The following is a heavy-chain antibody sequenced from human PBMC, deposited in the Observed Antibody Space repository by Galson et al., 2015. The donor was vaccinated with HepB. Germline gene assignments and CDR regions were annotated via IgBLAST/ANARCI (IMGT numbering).Heavy chain of an antibody. CDR3: VREAGGAAARPHLVDYYGMDV. Sequence: SLRLSCAASGFIFSSYGMYWVRQAPGKGLEWVAVIWYDGSNKYYADSVKGRFTISRDNFENTLYLQMNSLRVEDTAVYYCVREAGGAAARPHLVDYYGMDVWGQGTTVTVSS. CDR2: IWYDGSNK. CDR1: GFIFSSYG. V-gene: IGHV3-33*07. J-gene: IGHJ6*02. D-gene: IGHD2-2*01.